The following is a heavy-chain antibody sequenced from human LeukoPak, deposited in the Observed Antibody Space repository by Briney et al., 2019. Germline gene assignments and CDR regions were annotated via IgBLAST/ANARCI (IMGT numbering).Heavy chain of an antibody. CDR1: GYTFTGYY. CDR3: ARDARDASGTYLRIFDR. J-gene: IGHJ5*02. V-gene: IGHV1-2*02. Sequence: ASVKVSCKDSGYTFTGYYLHRVRQAPGQGLEWMGWITPNSGGTNYAQRFQGRVTMTRDTSISTAYMELSRLRSDDTAVYYCARDARDASGTYLRIFDRWGQGTLVIVSS. D-gene: IGHD2-15*01. CDR2: ITPNSGGT.